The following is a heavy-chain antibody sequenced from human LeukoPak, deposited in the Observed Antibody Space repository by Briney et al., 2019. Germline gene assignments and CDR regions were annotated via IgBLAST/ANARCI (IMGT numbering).Heavy chain of an antibody. D-gene: IGHD3-9*01. V-gene: IGHV1-18*04. CDR1: GYTFTSYG. J-gene: IGHJ5*02. CDR3: ARVRGKLDYDILTGPNWFDP. CDR2: ISAYNGNT. Sequence: ASVKVSCKASGYTFTSYGISWVRQAPGQGLEWMGWISAYNGNTNYAQKLQGRVTMTIDTSTSTAYMELRSLRSDDTAVYYCARVRGKLDYDILTGPNWFDPWGQGTLVTVSS.